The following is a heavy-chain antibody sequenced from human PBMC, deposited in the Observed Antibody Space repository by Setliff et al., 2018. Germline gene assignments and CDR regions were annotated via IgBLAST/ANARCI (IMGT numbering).Heavy chain of an antibody. Sequence: TLSLTCTVSGGPFSGASIWSWIRQPPGKGLEFIGYVYHSGTAKYDPSLESRAIMSVDASKNEISLKLKSVTAADTAVYYCAKGGTYRYFDFWGQGALVTVSS. CDR2: VYHSGTA. J-gene: IGHJ4*02. V-gene: IGHV4-59*01. D-gene: IGHD1-1*01. CDR3: AKGGTYRYFDF. CDR1: GGPFSGAS.